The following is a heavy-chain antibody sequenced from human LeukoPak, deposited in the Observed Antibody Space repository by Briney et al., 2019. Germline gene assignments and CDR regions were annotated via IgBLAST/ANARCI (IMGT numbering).Heavy chain of an antibody. J-gene: IGHJ4*02. V-gene: IGHV3-7*01. CDR1: GFTFSSYW. CDR3: ARDSYYYGSGSSPSDD. Sequence: GGSLRLSCAASGFTFSSYWMSWVRQAPGKGLEWEANIKQDGSEKYYVDSVKGRFTISRDNAKNSLYLQMNSLRAEDTAVYYCARDSYYYGSGSSPSDDWGQGTLVTVSS. D-gene: IGHD3-10*01. CDR2: IKQDGSEK.